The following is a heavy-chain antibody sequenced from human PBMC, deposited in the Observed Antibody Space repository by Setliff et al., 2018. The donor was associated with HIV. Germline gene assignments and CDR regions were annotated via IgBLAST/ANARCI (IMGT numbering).Heavy chain of an antibody. D-gene: IGHD3-3*01. CDR2: ISIGSGGAI. CDR3: AKQRYYDGNDGFDV. CDR1: GFTFRNYK. J-gene: IGHJ3*01. Sequence: KTGGSLRLSCAASGFTFRNYKFNWVRQAPGRGLEWVSSISIGSGGAIDYADSVQGRFTISRDNSKNSLYLQMNGLRVEDTALYYCAKQRYYDGNDGFDVWGQGTMVTVS. V-gene: IGHV3-21*04.